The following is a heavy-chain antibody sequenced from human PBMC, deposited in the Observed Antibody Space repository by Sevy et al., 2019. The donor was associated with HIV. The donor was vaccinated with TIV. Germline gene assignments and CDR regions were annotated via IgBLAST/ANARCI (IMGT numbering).Heavy chain of an antibody. V-gene: IGHV3-7*01. CDR3: ARGDYYDSGPLIDYRPLDH. Sequence: GGSLRLSCEASGFIFSSHWMNWVRRAPGKGLEWVANINQHGSDKNYVASVEGRFSISRDNAKNSLYLQMNRLRVGDTAVYYCARGDYYDSGPLIDYRPLDHWGRGTLVTVSS. CDR2: INQHGSDK. CDR1: GFIFSSHW. D-gene: IGHD3-22*01. J-gene: IGHJ4*02.